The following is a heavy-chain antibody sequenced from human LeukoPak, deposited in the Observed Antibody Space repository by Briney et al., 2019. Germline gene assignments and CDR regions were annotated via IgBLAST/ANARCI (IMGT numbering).Heavy chain of an antibody. Sequence: GGSLRLSCTASGFNFGNYAMGWVRQAPGKGLEWLGFIRSKATGGAIEYDPSVDGRFTISRDDSKSIAFLQMTSLKTEDTATYFCTRGVDGMSAYWGQGTLVTVSS. D-gene: IGHD1-14*01. CDR2: IRSKATGGAI. J-gene: IGHJ4*02. V-gene: IGHV3-49*04. CDR1: GFNFGNYA. CDR3: TRGVDGMSAY.